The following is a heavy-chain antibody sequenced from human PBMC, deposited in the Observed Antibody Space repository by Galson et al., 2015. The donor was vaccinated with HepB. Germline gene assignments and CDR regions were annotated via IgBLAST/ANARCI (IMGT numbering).Heavy chain of an antibody. CDR1: GFTFSSYA. CDR3: VTLPFEYYYGMDV. Sequence: SLRLSCAASGFTFSSYAMSWVRQAPGKGLEWVSAISGNGGSTYYADSVKGRFTISRDNSKNTLYLQMNSLRAEDTAVYYCVTLPFEYYYGMDVWGQGTTVTVSS. V-gene: IGHV3-23*01. CDR2: ISGNGGST. J-gene: IGHJ6*02.